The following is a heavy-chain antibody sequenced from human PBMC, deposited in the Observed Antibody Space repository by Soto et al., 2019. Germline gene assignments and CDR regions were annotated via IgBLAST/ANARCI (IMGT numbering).Heavy chain of an antibody. CDR1: GASISSGDYA. Sequence: QLQLQESGSGLVKPSQTLSLTCVVSGASISSGDYAWNWVRQPPGKGLEWLGYIYNNGGSYYNPSLKSRVTISLDRSQNHFSMRLNSVTAADTALYFCARCDKNNDYYLYHWGQGTLVTCTS. V-gene: IGHV4-30-2*01. CDR3: ARCDKNNDYYLYH. J-gene: IGHJ4*02. CDR2: IYNNGGS. D-gene: IGHD3-16*01.